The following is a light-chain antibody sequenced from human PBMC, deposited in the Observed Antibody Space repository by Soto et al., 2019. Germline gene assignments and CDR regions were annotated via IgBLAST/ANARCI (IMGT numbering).Light chain of an antibody. J-gene: IGLJ1*01. CDR2: DVG. CDR3: CSYAGSYTRV. CDR1: SSNFGAGYE. V-gene: IGLV1-40*01. Sequence: QSVLTQPPSVSGAPGQRVTISCTGSSSNFGAGYEVHWYKQLPGAAPTLMIYDVGKRPSGVPDRFSGSKSDNTASLTISGLQAEDEADYYCCSYAGSYTRVFGNGTKVTVL.